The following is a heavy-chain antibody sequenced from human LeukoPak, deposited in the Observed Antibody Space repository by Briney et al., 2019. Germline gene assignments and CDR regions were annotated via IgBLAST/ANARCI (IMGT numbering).Heavy chain of an antibody. CDR3: ASAMLRGLITRFDY. J-gene: IGHJ4*02. Sequence: GESLQISCQCSGSIFTNYWIGWARPVPGKGLEWMGIIYPGDSDTTYSPSFQGQVTISADKSISTAYLQWSSLKASDTAMYYCASAMLRGLITRFDYWGQGTLVTVSS. V-gene: IGHV5-51*01. CDR2: IYPGDSDT. D-gene: IGHD3-10*01. CDR1: GSIFTNYW.